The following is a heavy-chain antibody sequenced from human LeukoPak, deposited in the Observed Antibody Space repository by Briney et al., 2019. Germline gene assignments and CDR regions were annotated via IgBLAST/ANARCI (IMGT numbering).Heavy chain of an antibody. CDR2: ISSSSSTI. CDR1: GFTFSSYS. CDR3: AREGHTTGWPPFDF. D-gene: IGHD6-19*01. Sequence: GGSLRLSCAASGFTFSSYSMNWVCQAPGKRVEWVSYISSSSSTIYYADSVKGRFTISRDDAKNSLYLQMNSLRAEDTAVYYCAREGHTTGWPPFDFWGQGTLVTVSS. V-gene: IGHV3-48*04. J-gene: IGHJ4*02.